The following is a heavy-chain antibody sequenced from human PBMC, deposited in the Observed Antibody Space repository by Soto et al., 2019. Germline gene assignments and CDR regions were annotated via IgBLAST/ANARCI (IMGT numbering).Heavy chain of an antibody. CDR3: AREVVVVTAIRSYFDY. V-gene: IGHV1-3*01. D-gene: IGHD2-21*02. CDR1: GYTITTYA. Sequence: ASVKVSCKASGYTITTYAMHWLRQVPGQSLEWMGWINAGNGNTKYSQKFQGRVTITRDTSANTAYMELSSLRSGDTAVYYCAREVVVVTAIRSYFDYWGQGTLVTVSS. CDR2: INAGNGNT. J-gene: IGHJ4*02.